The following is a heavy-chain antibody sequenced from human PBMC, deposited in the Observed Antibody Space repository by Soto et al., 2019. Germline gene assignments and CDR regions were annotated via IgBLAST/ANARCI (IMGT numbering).Heavy chain of an antibody. CDR2: INHSGST. J-gene: IGHJ5*02. D-gene: IGHD6-13*01. Sequence: PSETLSLTCAVYGGSFSGYYWSWIRQPPGKGLEWIGEINHSGSTNYNPSLKSRVTISVDTSKNQFSLKLSSVTAADTAVYYCAREPPLYSSSWYWFDPWGQGTLVTVSS. CDR1: GGSFSGYY. V-gene: IGHV4-34*01. CDR3: AREPPLYSSSWYWFDP.